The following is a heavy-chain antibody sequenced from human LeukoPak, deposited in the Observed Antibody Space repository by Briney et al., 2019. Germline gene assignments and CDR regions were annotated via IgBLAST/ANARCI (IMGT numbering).Heavy chain of an antibody. J-gene: IGHJ4*02. D-gene: IGHD3-9*01. CDR3: ARLNYDILTGPDY. V-gene: IGHV4-31*03. Sequence: SETLSLTCTVSGGSISSGGYYWSWIRQHPGKGLEWIGYIYYSGSTYYNRSLKSRVTISVDTSKNQFSLKLSSVTAADTAVYYCARLNYDILTGPDYWGQGTLVTVSS. CDR1: GGSISSGGYY. CDR2: IYYSGST.